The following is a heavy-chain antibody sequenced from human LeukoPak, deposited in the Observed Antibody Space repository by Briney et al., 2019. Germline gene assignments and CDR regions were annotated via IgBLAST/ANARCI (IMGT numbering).Heavy chain of an antibody. CDR3: ARGPSRFTMIPRRWFDP. CDR1: GGSFSGYY. J-gene: IGHJ5*02. D-gene: IGHD3-22*01. Sequence: SETLSLTCAVYGGSFSGYYWSWIRQPPGKGLEWIGEINHSGSTNYNPSLKSRVTISVDTSKNQFSLKLGSVTAADTAVYYCARGPSRFTMIPRRWFDPWGQGTLVTVSS. CDR2: INHSGST. V-gene: IGHV4-34*01.